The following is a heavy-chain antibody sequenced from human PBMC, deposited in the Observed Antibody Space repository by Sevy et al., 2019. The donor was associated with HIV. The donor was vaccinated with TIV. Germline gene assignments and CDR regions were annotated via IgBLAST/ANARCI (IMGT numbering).Heavy chain of an antibody. Sequence: ASVKVSCKVSGYTLTQLSMHWVRQAPGKGLEWMGSFDPEDGETIYAQKFQGRVTMTEDTSTDTAYMELSSLKSEDTAVFYCAITKDYYDISGYPFDYWGQGTLVTVSS. D-gene: IGHD3-22*01. V-gene: IGHV1-24*01. CDR2: FDPEDGET. CDR3: AITKDYYDISGYPFDY. J-gene: IGHJ4*02. CDR1: GYTLTQLS.